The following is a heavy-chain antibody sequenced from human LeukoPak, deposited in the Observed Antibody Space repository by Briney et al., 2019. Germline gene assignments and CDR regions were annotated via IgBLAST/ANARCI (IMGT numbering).Heavy chain of an antibody. CDR1: GFTFSDYY. D-gene: IGHD2-2*01. V-gene: IGHV3-11*06. Sequence: GGSLRLSCAASGFTFSDYYMSWIRQAPGKGLEWVSYISSSSSYTNYADSVKGRFTISRDNAKNSLYLQMNSLRAEDTAVYYCARDERGYCSSTSCNNWFDPWGQGTLVTVSS. CDR3: ARDERGYCSSTSCNNWFDP. J-gene: IGHJ5*02. CDR2: ISSSSSYT.